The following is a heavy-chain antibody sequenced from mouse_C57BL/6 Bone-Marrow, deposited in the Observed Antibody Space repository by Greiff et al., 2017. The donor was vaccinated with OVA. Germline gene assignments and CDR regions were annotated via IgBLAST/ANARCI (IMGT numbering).Heavy chain of an antibody. D-gene: IGHD1-1*01. CDR2: IYPGSGST. J-gene: IGHJ2*01. Sequence: QVQLKQPGAELVKPGASVKMSCKASGYTFTSYWITWVKQRPGQGLEWIGDIYPGSGSTNYNEKFKSKATLTVDTSSSTAYMQLSSLTSEDSAVYYCARTGPYYGSSLYYFDYWGQGTTLTVSS. V-gene: IGHV1-55*01. CDR3: ARTGPYYGSSLYYFDY. CDR1: GYTFTSYW.